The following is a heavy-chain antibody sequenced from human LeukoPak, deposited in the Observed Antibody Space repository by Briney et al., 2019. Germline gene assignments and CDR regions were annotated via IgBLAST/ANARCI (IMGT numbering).Heavy chain of an antibody. Sequence: GGSLRLSCAASGFTFNRYALSWVRQAPGKGLEWVSTIGGGGENTYYADSVKGRFTISRDNSRNTLHLQMNSLRAEDTAVYSCAKASLRYFDWFSDYWGQGTLVTVSS. CDR2: IGGGGENT. J-gene: IGHJ4*02. CDR3: AKASLRYFDWFSDY. D-gene: IGHD3-9*01. V-gene: IGHV3-23*01. CDR1: GFTFNRYA.